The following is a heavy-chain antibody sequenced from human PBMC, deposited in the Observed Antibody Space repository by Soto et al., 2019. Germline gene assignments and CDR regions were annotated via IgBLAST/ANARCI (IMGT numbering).Heavy chain of an antibody. CDR2: INHSGST. V-gene: IGHV4-34*01. J-gene: IGHJ4*02. Sequence: PSETLSLTCAFYGGSFSGYYWSLIRQPPGKGLEWIGEINHSGSTNYNPSLKSRVTISVDTSKNQSSLKLSSVTAADTAVYYCARAPQNSTIPSPQTPHHVDYWGQGTLVTVSS. D-gene: IGHD2-2*01. CDR3: ARAPQNSTIPSPQTPHHVDY. CDR1: GGSFSGYY.